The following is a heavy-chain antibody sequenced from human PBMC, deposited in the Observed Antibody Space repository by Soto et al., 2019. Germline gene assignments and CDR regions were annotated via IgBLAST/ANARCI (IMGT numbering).Heavy chain of an antibody. D-gene: IGHD3-3*01. V-gene: IGHV3-23*01. Sequence: EVLLLESGGDSVQPGGSLRLSCVASGFTFSDYVMSWVRQVPGKGLEWVSSISDGGERTDYRDSVRGRFTISRDNARLTLDLQMNSLRVDDTATYFCARDRSTDFGLDVWGQGTTVTVSS. CDR1: GFTFSDYV. CDR3: ARDRSTDFGLDV. J-gene: IGHJ6*02. CDR2: ISDGGERT.